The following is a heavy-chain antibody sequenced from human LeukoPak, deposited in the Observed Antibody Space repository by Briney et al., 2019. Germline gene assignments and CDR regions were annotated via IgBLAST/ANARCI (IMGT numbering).Heavy chain of an antibody. CDR2: ISASGGGT. J-gene: IGHJ4*02. CDR3: AKKEAVLYSDY. Sequence: PGGSLRLSCAASGFTFSRDGMSWVRQAPGKGLEWVSSISASGGGTVYADSVKGRVTISRDNSKNTLYLQMHSLRAEDTAVYYCAKKEAVLYSDYWGQGTLVTVSS. D-gene: IGHD2-8*02. V-gene: IGHV3-23*01. CDR1: GFTFSRDG.